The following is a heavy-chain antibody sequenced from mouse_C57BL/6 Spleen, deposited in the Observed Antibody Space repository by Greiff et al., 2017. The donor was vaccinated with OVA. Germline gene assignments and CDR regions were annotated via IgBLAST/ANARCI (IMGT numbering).Heavy chain of an antibody. CDR3: ARDGNSFYAMDY. Sequence: VQLQQPGAELVRPGSSVKLSCKASGYTFTSYWMDWVKQRPGQGLEGIGNIYPSASETHYNQKFKDKATLTVDKSSSTAYMQLSSLTSEDSAVYYCARDGNSFYAMDYWGQGTSVTVSS. J-gene: IGHJ4*01. D-gene: IGHD2-1*01. CDR1: GYTFTSYW. V-gene: IGHV1-61*01. CDR2: IYPSASET.